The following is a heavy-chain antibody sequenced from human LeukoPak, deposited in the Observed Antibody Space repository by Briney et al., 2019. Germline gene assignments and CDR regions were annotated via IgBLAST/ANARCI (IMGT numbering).Heavy chain of an antibody. J-gene: IGHJ4*02. Sequence: PSETLSLTCTVSGDSLRKSTFYCGWIRQPPGKGREWMGYIYYSGSTNYNPSRKGRFTTSVDTSKNQFSLKLSSVTAADTAVYYCARRHRVTIFGVADIPFDYWGQGPLVTVSS. CDR1: GDSLRKSTFY. D-gene: IGHD3-3*01. CDR2: IYYSGST. CDR3: ARRHRVTIFGVADIPFDY. V-gene: IGHV4-61*05.